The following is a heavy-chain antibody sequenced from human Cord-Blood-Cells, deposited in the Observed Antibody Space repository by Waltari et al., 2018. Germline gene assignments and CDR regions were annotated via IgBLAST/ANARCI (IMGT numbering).Heavy chain of an antibody. V-gene: IGHV4-34*01. CDR1: GGSFSGYY. D-gene: IGHD3-10*01. J-gene: IGHJ4*02. CDR2: SNHSGRP. CDR3: ARGVGTMVRGVIDY. Sequence: QVQLQQWGAGLLKPSETLSLTCAVYGGSFSGYYWSWIRQPPGKGLEWIGESNHSGRPNYNPSLTSRVTIAVDTSKNQFSLKLSSVTAADTAVYYCARGVGTMVRGVIDYRGQGTLVTVSS.